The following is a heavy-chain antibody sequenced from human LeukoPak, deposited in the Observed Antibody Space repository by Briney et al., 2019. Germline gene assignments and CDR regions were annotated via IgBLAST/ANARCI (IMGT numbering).Heavy chain of an antibody. J-gene: IGHJ1*01. D-gene: IGHD3-22*01. CDR1: RFTFSYYW. Sequence: GGSLRLSCAASRFTFSYYWMNWVRQAPGKGLEWVANIKQDGSEKYYVDSVKGRFTISRDNAKNSLYLQMNSLRAEDTAVYYCATYSSLNRREFQYWGQGTLLTVSS. CDR3: ATYSSLNRREFQY. V-gene: IGHV3-7*01. CDR2: IKQDGSEK.